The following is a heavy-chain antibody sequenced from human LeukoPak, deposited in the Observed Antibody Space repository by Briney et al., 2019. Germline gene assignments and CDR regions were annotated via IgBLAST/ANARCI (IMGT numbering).Heavy chain of an antibody. D-gene: IGHD3-10*01. CDR3: ARAVWFGELYFDY. CDR1: GFTVSSNY. CDR2: IYSGGST. V-gene: IGHV3-53*01. Sequence: GGSLRLSCAASGFTVSSNYMSWVRQAPGKGLGWVSVIYSGGSTYYADSVKGRFTISRDNSKNTLYLQMNSLRAEDTAVYYCARAVWFGELYFDYWGQGTLVTVSS. J-gene: IGHJ4*02.